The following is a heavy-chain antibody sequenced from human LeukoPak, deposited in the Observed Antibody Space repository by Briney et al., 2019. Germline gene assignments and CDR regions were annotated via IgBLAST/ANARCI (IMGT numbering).Heavy chain of an antibody. CDR2: IRGSGSGMGSGN. D-gene: IGHD7-27*01. J-gene: IGHJ4*02. CDR1: GFAFSDDS. V-gene: IGHV3-21*05. CDR3: ARDDNWGFAY. Sequence: GGSLRLSCAASGFAFSDDSMNWVGQAPGKGLEWVANIRGSGSGMGSGNYYAGSVKGRFTISRDNAKNSLSLQLTSLRAEDTAFYYCARDDNWGFAYWGQGALATVSS.